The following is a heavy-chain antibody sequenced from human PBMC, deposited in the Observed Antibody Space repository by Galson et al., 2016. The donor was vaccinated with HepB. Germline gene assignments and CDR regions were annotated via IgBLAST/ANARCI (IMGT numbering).Heavy chain of an antibody. CDR2: ISGSGAST. CDR3: AKVVGRFGTGGDAFDI. D-gene: IGHD3-10*01. V-gene: IGHV3-23*01. CDR1: GFTFSSYS. J-gene: IGHJ3*02. Sequence: SLRLSCAASGFTFSSYSVNWVRQAPGKGLEWVSLISGSGASTYYADSVKGRFTISRENSKNTLYLQMNSLRAEDTAVNYCAKVVGRFGTGGDAFDIWGQGTMGTVSS.